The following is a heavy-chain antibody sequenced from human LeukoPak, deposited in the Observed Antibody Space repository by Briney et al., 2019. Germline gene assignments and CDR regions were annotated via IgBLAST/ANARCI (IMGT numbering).Heavy chain of an antibody. D-gene: IGHD2-21*02. V-gene: IGHV4-34*01. J-gene: IGHJ2*01. CDR2: INHSGGT. CDR3: ARRVVTAHWYFDL. Sequence: SETLSLTCAVYGGSFSGYYWSWIRQPPGKGLEWIGEINHSGGTNYNPSLKSRVTISVDTSKNQFSLKLSSVTAADTAVYYCARRVVTAHWYFDLWGRGTLVTVSS. CDR1: GGSFSGYY.